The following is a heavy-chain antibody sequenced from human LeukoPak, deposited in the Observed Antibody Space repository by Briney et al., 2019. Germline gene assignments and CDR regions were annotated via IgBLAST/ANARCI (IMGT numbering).Heavy chain of an antibody. J-gene: IGHJ6*02. CDR1: GFAFSSYA. CDR3: VKGTRSPSPIYGMDV. V-gene: IGHV3-64D*09. D-gene: IGHD3/OR15-3a*01. CDR2: ISSNGGST. Sequence: GGSLRLSCSASGFAFSSYAMHWVRQAPGKGLEYVSVISSNGGSTYYADSVKGRFTISRDNSKNTLYLQMSSLRAEDTAVYYCVKGTRSPSPIYGMDVWGQGTTVTVSS.